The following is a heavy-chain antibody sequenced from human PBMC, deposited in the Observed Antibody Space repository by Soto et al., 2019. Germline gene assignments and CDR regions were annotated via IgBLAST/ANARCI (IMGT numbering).Heavy chain of an antibody. CDR1: GFSLSTSGMC. V-gene: IGHV2-70*01. J-gene: IGHJ4*02. CDR2: IDWDDDK. CDR3: ARSSTRGLVTPGPYFDY. Sequence: SGPTLVNPTQTLPLTCTFSGFSLSTSGMCVSWIRQPPGKALEWLALIDWDDDKYYSTSLKTRLTISKDTSKNQVVLTMTNMDPVDTATYYCARSSTRGLVTPGPYFDYWGQGTLVTVSS. D-gene: IGHD5-18*01.